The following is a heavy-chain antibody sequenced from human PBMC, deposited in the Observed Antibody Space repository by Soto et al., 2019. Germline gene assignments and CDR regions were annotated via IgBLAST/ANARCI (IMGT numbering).Heavy chain of an antibody. CDR1: GFTFSDYG. D-gene: IGHD3-9*01. J-gene: IGHJ4*02. Sequence: QVQLVESGGGVVQPGGSLRLSCAASGFTFSDYGFHWVRQAPGKGLEWVAVMHTGGNEKYYVDSVTGRCTVSRDDSRNIVYLEMSGLRAEDTAEYFCARDADTTGHYSHFDLWGRGALVAVS. V-gene: IGHV3-33*08. CDR3: ARDADTTGHYSHFDL. CDR2: MHTGGNEK.